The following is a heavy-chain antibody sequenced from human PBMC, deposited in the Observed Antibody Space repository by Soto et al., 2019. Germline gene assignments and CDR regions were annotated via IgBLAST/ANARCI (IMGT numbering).Heavy chain of an antibody. CDR3: ARQQQWLGLQLQGDFDY. V-gene: IGHV5-51*01. Sequence: GESLKISCKGSGYSFTSYWIGWVRQMPGKGLEWMGIIYPGDSDTRYSPSFQGQVTISADKSISTAYLQWSSLKASDTAMYYCARQQQWLGLQLQGDFDYWGQGTLVTVSS. D-gene: IGHD6-19*01. CDR2: IYPGDSDT. CDR1: GYSFTSYW. J-gene: IGHJ4*02.